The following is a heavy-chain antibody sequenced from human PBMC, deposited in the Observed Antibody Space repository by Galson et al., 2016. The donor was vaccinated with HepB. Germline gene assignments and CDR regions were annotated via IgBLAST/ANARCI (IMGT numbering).Heavy chain of an antibody. D-gene: IGHD3-16*01. CDR2: ISWNSRNI. Sequence: SLRLSCAASGFTFHDHAMHWVRQTPGKGLEWVSGISWNSRNICYADSVKGRFTISRDNAKNSVFLQMNSLRPEDTAVYYCAKDGGEDWTPANPDYWGQGTLVTVSS. CDR1: GFTFHDHA. J-gene: IGHJ4*01. CDR3: AKDGGEDWTPANPDY. V-gene: IGHV3-9*01.